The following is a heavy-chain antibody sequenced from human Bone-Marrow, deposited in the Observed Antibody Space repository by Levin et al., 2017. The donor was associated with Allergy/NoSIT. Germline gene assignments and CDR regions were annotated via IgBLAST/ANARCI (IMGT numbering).Heavy chain of an antibody. CDR2: INRDGSVK. Sequence: PGGSLRLSCAASGFTFSGYWMSWVRQGLGKGLEWVADINRDGSVKYYLDSVKGRFTISRDNAKNSLYLQMSSLRAEDTAVYYCARDYYGSGRIHAMDVWGQGTTVTVSS. D-gene: IGHD3-10*01. V-gene: IGHV3-7*04. CDR3: ARDYYGSGRIHAMDV. CDR1: GFTFSGYW. J-gene: IGHJ6*02.